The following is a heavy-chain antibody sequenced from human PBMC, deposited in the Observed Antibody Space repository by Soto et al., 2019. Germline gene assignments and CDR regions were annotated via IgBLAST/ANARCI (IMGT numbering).Heavy chain of an antibody. CDR2: INPNSGGT. J-gene: IGHJ4*02. CDR1: GYTFTGYY. V-gene: IGHV1-2*02. Sequence: GASVKVSCKASGYTFTGYYIRWVRQAPRQGLEWMGWINPNSGGTNYAQKLQGRVTMTRDTSISTAYMELRRLRSDDTAVYYCARGGNRPYELFYFDYWGEGT. D-gene: IGHD1-26*01. CDR3: ARGGNRPYELFYFDY.